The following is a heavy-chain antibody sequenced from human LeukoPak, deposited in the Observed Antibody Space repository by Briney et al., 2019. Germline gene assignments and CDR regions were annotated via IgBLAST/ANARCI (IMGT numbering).Heavy chain of an antibody. J-gene: IGHJ3*02. Sequence: ASVKFSCKGSGYTFTSYDINWVRQATGQGLEWMGWMNPNSGNTGYAQKFQGRVTITRNTSISTAYMELSSLRSEDTAVYYCARAIVVADAFDIWGQGTMVTVSS. CDR3: ARAIVVADAFDI. CDR2: MNPNSGNT. D-gene: IGHD2-21*01. V-gene: IGHV1-8*03. CDR1: GYTFTSYD.